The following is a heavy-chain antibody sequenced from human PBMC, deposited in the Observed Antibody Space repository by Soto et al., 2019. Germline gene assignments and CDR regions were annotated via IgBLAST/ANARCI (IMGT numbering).Heavy chain of an antibody. J-gene: IGHJ4*02. D-gene: IGHD4-4*01. CDR3: AGDSAYSTYAFDF. CDR1: GGSVSNYT. Sequence: QVQLVQSGAEVKKPGSSVKVSCKASGGSVSNYTLSWVRQAPGQGLQWMGRIIPILGRANYAENFQGRLTIIADKSTSTAYMALSSLGSEDTAVYFCAGDSAYSTYAFDFWGQGTLVIVSS. V-gene: IGHV1-69*08. CDR2: IIPILGRA.